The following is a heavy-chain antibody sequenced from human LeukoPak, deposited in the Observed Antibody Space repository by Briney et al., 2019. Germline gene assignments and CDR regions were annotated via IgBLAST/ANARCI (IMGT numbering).Heavy chain of an antibody. Sequence: GGSLRLSCAASGFTFSSYWMSWVRQAPGKGLEWVANIKQDGSEKYYVDSVKGRFTISRDNAKSSLYLQMNSLRAEDTAVYYCARDNYYDSSGYDYWGQGTLVTVSS. D-gene: IGHD3-22*01. CDR2: IKQDGSEK. V-gene: IGHV3-7*01. J-gene: IGHJ4*02. CDR1: GFTFSSYW. CDR3: ARDNYYDSSGYDY.